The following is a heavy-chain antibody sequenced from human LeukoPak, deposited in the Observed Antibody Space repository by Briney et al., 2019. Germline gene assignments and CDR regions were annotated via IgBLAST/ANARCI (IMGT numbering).Heavy chain of an antibody. CDR1: TFTFSKYD. CDR2: IGPAGDT. CDR3: GRDPWVVTPDQEVDY. Sequence: GGSLRLSCPPCTFTFSKYDMYWVRQATGKGLEWVSVIGPAGDTYYPGSVKGQFTISRENVKNSLCLQMNSLRAGDTAVYYCGRDPWVVTPDQEVDYWGQGTLVTVSS. D-gene: IGHD4-23*01. J-gene: IGHJ4*02. V-gene: IGHV3-13*03.